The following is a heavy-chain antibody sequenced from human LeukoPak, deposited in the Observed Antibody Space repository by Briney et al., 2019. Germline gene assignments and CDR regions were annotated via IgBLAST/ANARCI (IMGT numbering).Heavy chain of an antibody. Sequence: SETLSLTCAVSGDSISSGYYWGWIRQPPGKGLEWIGSIYHSGSTYYNPSLKSRVTISVDTSKNQFSLKLSSVTAADTAVYYCARGERSWFGGYFDYWGQGTLVTVSS. CDR1: GDSISSGYY. J-gene: IGHJ4*02. CDR3: ARGERSWFGGYFDY. D-gene: IGHD3-10*01. V-gene: IGHV4-38-2*01. CDR2: IYHSGST.